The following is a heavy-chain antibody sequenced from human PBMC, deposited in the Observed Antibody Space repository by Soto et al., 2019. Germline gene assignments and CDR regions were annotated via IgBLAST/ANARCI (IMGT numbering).Heavy chain of an antibody. CDR3: AKGGYYYDRSGYYRPRCFDY. Sequence: VSLRLSCAASGFTFSSYAMSWVRQAPGKGLEWVSAISGSGGSTYYADSVKGRFTISRDNSKNTLYLQMNSLRAEDTAVYYCAKGGYYYDRSGYYRPRCFDYWGQGTLVTVSS. CDR1: GFTFSSYA. V-gene: IGHV3-23*01. J-gene: IGHJ4*02. CDR2: ISGSGGST. D-gene: IGHD3-22*01.